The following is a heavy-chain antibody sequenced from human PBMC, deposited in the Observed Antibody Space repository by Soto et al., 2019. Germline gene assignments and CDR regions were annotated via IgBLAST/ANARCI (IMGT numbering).Heavy chain of an antibody. CDR3: ARHEKGSFYDH. Sequence: SETLSLTCSVSGGSICRYYWSWIRQSPGKGLEWIGFIYDSENTNYNPSLKSRVTISGDTSKNQLSLTLSSVTAADTAIYYCARHEKGSFYDHWGQGALVTVSS. CDR1: GGSICRYY. CDR2: IYDSENT. D-gene: IGHD3-22*01. V-gene: IGHV4-59*08. J-gene: IGHJ4*02.